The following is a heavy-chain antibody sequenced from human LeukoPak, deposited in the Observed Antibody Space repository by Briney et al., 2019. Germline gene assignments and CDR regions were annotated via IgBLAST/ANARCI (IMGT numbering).Heavy chain of an antibody. CDR3: AGSYGSSGLVSYTWFDP. CDR1: GGSILRSGYF. V-gene: IGHV4-39*01. CDR2: IYYNGVT. D-gene: IGHD6-25*01. Sequence: SETLSLTCTVSGGSILRSGYFWGWIRLPPGKGLEWIATIYYNGVTYYSPSLQSRVTISVDASGNQFSLQLSSVTAADTALYYCAGSYGSSGLVSYTWFDPWGHGTQVTVSS. J-gene: IGHJ5*02.